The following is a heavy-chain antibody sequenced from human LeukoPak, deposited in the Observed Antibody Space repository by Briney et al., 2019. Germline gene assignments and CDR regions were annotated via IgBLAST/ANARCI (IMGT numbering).Heavy chain of an antibody. CDR1: GFTFSSYV. CDR3: AKNYRPGAGGSPDY. D-gene: IGHD2-15*01. V-gene: IGHV3-30*18. J-gene: IGHJ4*02. CDR2: ISYDGSNK. Sequence: PGGSLRLSCAASGFTFSSYVMHWVRQAPGKGLEWVAVISYDGSNKYYADSVKGRFTISRDNSKNTLYLQMNSLRAEDTAVYYCAKNYRPGAGGSPDYWGQGTLVTVSS.